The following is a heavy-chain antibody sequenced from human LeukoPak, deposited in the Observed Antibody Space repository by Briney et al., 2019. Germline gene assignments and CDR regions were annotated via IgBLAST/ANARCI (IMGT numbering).Heavy chain of an antibody. CDR3: ARGFVLRYFDWLPYFDY. CDR1: GGSFSGYY. CDR2: IYHSGST. J-gene: IGHJ4*02. D-gene: IGHD3-9*01. V-gene: IGHV4-34*01. Sequence: SETLSLTCAVYGGSFSGYYWSWIRQPPGKGLEWIGYIYHSGSTYYNPSLKSRVTISVDRSKNQFSLKLSSVTAADTAVYYCARGFVLRYFDWLPYFDYWGQGTLVTVSS.